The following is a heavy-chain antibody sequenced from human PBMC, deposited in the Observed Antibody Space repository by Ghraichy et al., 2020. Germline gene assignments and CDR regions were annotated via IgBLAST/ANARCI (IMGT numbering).Heavy chain of an antibody. CDR2: ISSSSSYT. CDR1: GFTFSDYY. J-gene: IGHJ3*02. V-gene: IGHV3-11*05. Sequence: LSLTCAASGFTFSDYYMSWIRQAPGKGLEWVSYISSSSSYTNYADSVKGRFTISRDNAKNSLYLQMNSLRAEDTAVYYCARGILTGYKDDAFDIWGQGTMVTVSS. D-gene: IGHD3-9*01. CDR3: ARGILTGYKDDAFDI.